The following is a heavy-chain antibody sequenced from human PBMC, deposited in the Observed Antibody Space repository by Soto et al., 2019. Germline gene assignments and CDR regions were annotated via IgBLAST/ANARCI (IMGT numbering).Heavy chain of an antibody. CDR1: GYTFTSYG. J-gene: IGHJ3*02. CDR3: ARERWLQLGLDAFDI. V-gene: IGHV1-18*01. D-gene: IGHD1-1*01. CDR2: ISAYNGNT. Sequence: QVQLVQSGAEVKKPGASVKVSCKASGYTFTSYGISWVRQAPGQGLEWMGWISAYNGNTNYARKFQGRVSLTTDTSTNTAYMELRSLRSDDTAVYYCARERWLQLGLDAFDIWGQGTMVTVSS.